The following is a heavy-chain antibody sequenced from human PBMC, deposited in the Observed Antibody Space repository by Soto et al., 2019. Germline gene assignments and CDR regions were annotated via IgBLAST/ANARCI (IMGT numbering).Heavy chain of an antibody. CDR3: AKGGRQWLVTSDFNY. J-gene: IGHJ4*02. CDR2: VSHDGRNT. V-gene: IGHV3-30*18. Sequence: VQLVESGGGVVQPGRSLRLSCAASGFTFSDYAMHWVCQAPGKGLEWVAVVSHDGRNTHYADSVTGRFTISRDSSKNTVSLEMTSLRAEDTAVYYCAKGGRQWLVTSDFNYWGQGALVTVSS. D-gene: IGHD6-19*01. CDR1: GFTFSDYA.